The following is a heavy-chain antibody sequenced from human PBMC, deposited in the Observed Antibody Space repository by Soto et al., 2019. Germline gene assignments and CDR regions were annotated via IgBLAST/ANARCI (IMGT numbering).Heavy chain of an antibody. Sequence: QVQLVQSGAEVKKPGSSVKVSCNASGGTFSSYAISWVRQAPGQGLEWMGGIIPIFGTANYAQKFQGRVTITADESTSTAYMELSSLRSEDTAVYYCSTSQVAPDVHYYYYGMDVWGQGTTVTVSS. J-gene: IGHJ6*02. CDR1: GGTFSSYA. CDR2: IIPIFGTA. V-gene: IGHV1-69*01. D-gene: IGHD2-2*01. CDR3: STSQVAPDVHYYYYGMDV.